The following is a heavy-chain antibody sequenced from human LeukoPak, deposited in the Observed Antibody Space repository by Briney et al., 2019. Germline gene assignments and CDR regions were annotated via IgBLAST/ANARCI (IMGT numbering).Heavy chain of an antibody. Sequence: KPSETLSLTCAVYGGSFSGYYWSWIRQPPGKGLEWIGEINHSGSTNYNPSLKSRVTISVDTSKNQFSLKLSSVTAADTAVYYCARGKMTGRKRWLQLFDYWGQGTLVTVSS. J-gene: IGHJ4*02. CDR1: GGSFSGYY. D-gene: IGHD5-24*01. CDR3: ARGKMTGRKRWLQLFDY. CDR2: INHSGST. V-gene: IGHV4-34*01.